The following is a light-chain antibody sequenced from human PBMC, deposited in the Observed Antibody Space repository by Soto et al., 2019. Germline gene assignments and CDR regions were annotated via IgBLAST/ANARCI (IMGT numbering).Light chain of an antibody. V-gene: IGLV1-40*01. CDR2: GDN. CDR1: SSNIGANYD. J-gene: IGLJ1*01. Sequence: QSVLSQPPSVSGAPGQRITISCTGSSSNIGANYDVHWYRQVPGIAPKLLMSGDNNRPSGVADRFSGSKSGTSASLAITRLQAEDEADYYCQSYDSSLNRVFGTGTKLTVL. CDR3: QSYDSSLNRV.